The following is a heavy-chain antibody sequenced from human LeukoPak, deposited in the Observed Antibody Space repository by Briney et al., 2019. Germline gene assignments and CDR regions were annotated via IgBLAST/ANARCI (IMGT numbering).Heavy chain of an antibody. J-gene: IGHJ2*01. D-gene: IGHD3-22*01. Sequence: GGSLRLSCAASGFIFSTFAMHWVRQAPGKGLEWVAVIWYDGSNKDYADSVKGRFTISRDNSKNTLYLQMNSLRAEDTAVYYCARDGFTMIVVGWYFDLWGRGTLVTVSS. CDR1: GFIFSTFA. V-gene: IGHV3-33*08. CDR3: ARDGFTMIVVGWYFDL. CDR2: IWYDGSNK.